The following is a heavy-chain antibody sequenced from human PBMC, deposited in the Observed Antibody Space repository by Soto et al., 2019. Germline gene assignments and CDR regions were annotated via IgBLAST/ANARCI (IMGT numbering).Heavy chain of an antibody. CDR3: AKDKGVFNWATSYFDY. J-gene: IGHJ4*02. CDR2: TSYDGNNE. D-gene: IGHD1-1*01. CDR1: GFTFSNYA. V-gene: IGHV3-30*18. Sequence: SVRLSCAASGFTFSNYAMHWVRQAPGKGLEWVALTSYDGNNEYYTDSVKGRFTISRDNSKNTLFLQMNSPRPEDTAVYYCAKDKGVFNWATSYFDYWGQGALVTV.